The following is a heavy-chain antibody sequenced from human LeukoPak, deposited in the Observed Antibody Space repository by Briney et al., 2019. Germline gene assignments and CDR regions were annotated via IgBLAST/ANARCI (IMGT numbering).Heavy chain of an antibody. CDR3: ARVVVRVRGVIFRWLDP. CDR2: IYPSGSI. CDR1: GGSISSDNW. D-gene: IGHD3-10*01. J-gene: IGHJ5*02. V-gene: IGHV4-4*02. Sequence: PSETLSLTCGVSGGSISSDNWWNWVRQSPGKGLEWIGEIYPSGSINYNPSFKSRVTISIDESKNQFSLELTSVTAADTAVYFCARVVVRVRGVIFRWLDPWGQGTLDTVSS.